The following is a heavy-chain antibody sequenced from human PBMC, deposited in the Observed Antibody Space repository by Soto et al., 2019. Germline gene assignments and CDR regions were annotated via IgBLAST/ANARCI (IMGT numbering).Heavy chain of an antibody. CDR2: ISSSSSYI. CDR3: ARGYSSSWYEDAFDI. D-gene: IGHD6-13*01. CDR1: GFTFSSYS. V-gene: IGHV3-21*01. J-gene: IGHJ3*02. Sequence: EVQLVESGGGLVKPGGSLRLSCAASGFTFSSYSMNWVRQAPGKGLEWVSSISSSSSYIYYADSVKGRFTISRDNAKNSLYLQMNSLRAEDTAVYYGARGYSSSWYEDAFDIWGQGTMVTVSS.